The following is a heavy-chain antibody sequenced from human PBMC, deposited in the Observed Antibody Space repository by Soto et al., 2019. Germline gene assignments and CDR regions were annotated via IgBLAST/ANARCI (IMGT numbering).Heavy chain of an antibody. Sequence: GGSLRLSCAASEFTFSSYAISWVRQAPNKGLEWVSTISGSGATTYYADSAKGRFTISRDNSRNTLYLQMNSLRVEDTAVYYCAKTLLSTSWYGLHDYVSQGTLVTVS. V-gene: IGHV3-23*01. D-gene: IGHD6-13*01. CDR2: ISGSGATT. J-gene: IGHJ4*02. CDR1: EFTFSSYA. CDR3: AKTLLSTSWYGLHDY.